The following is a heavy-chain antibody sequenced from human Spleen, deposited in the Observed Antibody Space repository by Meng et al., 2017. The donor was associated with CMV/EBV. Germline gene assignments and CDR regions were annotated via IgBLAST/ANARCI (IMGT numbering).Heavy chain of an antibody. CDR1: GYTFTSYD. Sequence: ASVKVSCKASGYTFTSYDINWVRQATGQGLEWMGWINPNSGGTNYAQKFQGRVTMTRDTSISTAYMELSRLRSDDTAVYYCARGGDIVVVPAAPVAYWGQGTLVTVSS. CDR3: ARGGDIVVVPAAPVAY. V-gene: IGHV1-2*02. J-gene: IGHJ4*02. D-gene: IGHD2-2*01. CDR2: INPNSGGT.